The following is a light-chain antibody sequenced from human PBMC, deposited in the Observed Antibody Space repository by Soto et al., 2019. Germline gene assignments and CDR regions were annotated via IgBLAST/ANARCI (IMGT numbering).Light chain of an antibody. V-gene: IGLV2-8*01. CDR1: SSDVGGYDY. J-gene: IGLJ3*02. Sequence: QSALTQPPSASGSPGQSVTISCTGTSSDVGGYDYVSWYQQHPGKAPKLLIYGVNKRPSGVPDRFSGSKSGNTASLTVSGLQAEDEADYFCNSYAGATAWVFGGGTKVTVL. CDR2: GVN. CDR3: NSYAGATAWV.